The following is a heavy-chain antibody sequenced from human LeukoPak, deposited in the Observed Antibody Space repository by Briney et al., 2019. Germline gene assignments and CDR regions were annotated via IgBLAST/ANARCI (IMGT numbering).Heavy chain of an antibody. CDR3: ARGVGYYGSGTIFPY. CDR1: GGSFSGYY. CDR2: INHSGST. V-gene: IGHV4-34*01. J-gene: IGHJ4*02. Sequence: PSETLSLTCAVSGGSFSGYYWSWIRQPPGKGLEWIGEINHSGSTNYNPSLKSRVTISVDTSKNQFSLKLSSVTPADTAVYYCARGVGYYGSGTIFPYWGQGTLVTVSS. D-gene: IGHD3-10*01.